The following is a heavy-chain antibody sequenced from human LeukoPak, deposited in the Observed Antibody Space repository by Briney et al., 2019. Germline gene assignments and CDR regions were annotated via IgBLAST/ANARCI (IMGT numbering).Heavy chain of an antibody. J-gene: IGHJ6*03. Sequence: GGSLRLSCAASGFTFSNYWMNWVRQAPGKGLEWVANIKQDGSEKYYVDSVKGRFTISRDNAKNSLYLQMNSLRAEDTAVYYCAKGHEVAHGYLLLSTFGGNYYMDVWGKGTTVTVSS. V-gene: IGHV3-7*01. CDR3: AKGHEVAHGYLLLSTFGGNYYMDV. CDR1: GFTFSNYW. CDR2: IKQDGSEK. D-gene: IGHD1-26*01.